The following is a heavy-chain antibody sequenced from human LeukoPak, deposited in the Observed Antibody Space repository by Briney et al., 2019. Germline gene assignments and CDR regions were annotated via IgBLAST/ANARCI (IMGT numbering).Heavy chain of an antibody. Sequence: GGSLRLSCAASGFTFSSYSMNWVRQAPGKGLEWVSYISSSSKTVYYADSVKGRFTISRDNAKNSLYLQMNSLRAEDTAVYCCARVGLVGAFDIWGQGTMVTVSS. CDR3: ARVGLVGAFDI. CDR1: GFTFSSYS. V-gene: IGHV3-48*04. CDR2: ISSSSKTV. D-gene: IGHD3/OR15-3a*01. J-gene: IGHJ3*02.